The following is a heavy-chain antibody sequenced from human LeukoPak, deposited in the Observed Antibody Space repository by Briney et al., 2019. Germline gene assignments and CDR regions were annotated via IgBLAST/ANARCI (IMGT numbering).Heavy chain of an antibody. Sequence: GGSLRLSCAASGFTFINAWMSWVRQAPGKGLEWVGRIKTKSEGGTTDYAAPAKGRFTISRDDSKNALFLQMDSLKSDDTAMHYCTTEFKELGSFFYFYYMDVWGTGTTVTISS. CDR3: TTEFKELGSFFYFYYMDV. D-gene: IGHD3-10*01. CDR1: GFTFINAW. V-gene: IGHV3-15*01. J-gene: IGHJ6*03. CDR2: IKTKSEGGTT.